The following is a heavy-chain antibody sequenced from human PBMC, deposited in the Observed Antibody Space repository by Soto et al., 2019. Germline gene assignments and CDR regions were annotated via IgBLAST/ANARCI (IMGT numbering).Heavy chain of an antibody. V-gene: IGHV3-30*03. CDR2: ISYDGSNK. CDR1: GFTFSSYG. J-gene: IGHJ3*02. CDR3: ARAWDIVVVVAAHAFDI. Sequence: QVQLVESGGGVVQPGRSLRLSCAASGFTFSSYGMHWVRQAPGKGLERVVVISYDGSNKYYADSVKGRFTISRDNSKNTMYLQINSLRAEDTAVYYCARAWDIVVVVAAHAFDIWGQGTMVTVSS. D-gene: IGHD2-15*01.